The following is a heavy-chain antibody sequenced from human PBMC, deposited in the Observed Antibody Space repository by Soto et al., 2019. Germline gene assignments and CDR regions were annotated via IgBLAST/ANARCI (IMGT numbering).Heavy chain of an antibody. CDR3: ASDASNYPYYYYGMDV. CDR1: GGSISSYY. V-gene: IGHV4-59*01. Sequence: SETLSLTCTVSGGSISSYYWSWIRQPPGKGLEWIGYIYYSGSTNYNPSLKSRVTISVDTSKNQFSLKLSSVTAADAAVYYCASDASNYPYYYYGMDVWGQGPTVTVSS. D-gene: IGHD4-4*01. J-gene: IGHJ6*02. CDR2: IYYSGST.